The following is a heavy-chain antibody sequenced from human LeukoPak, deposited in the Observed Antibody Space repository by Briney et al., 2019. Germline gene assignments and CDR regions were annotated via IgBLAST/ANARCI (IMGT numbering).Heavy chain of an antibody. V-gene: IGHV3-7*01. CDR1: VFIFTTYW. Sequence: PGWSLTLSFPSSVFIFTTYWMSGVRQAPGQGLAGVANIDQDGSDKYYVDSVKGRFTISRDNAKNSLYLQMNSLRAEDTAVYYCARDPFSLTVAGGPPIDYWGQGTLVTVSS. CDR3: ARDPFSLTVAGGPPIDY. D-gene: IGHD6-19*01. J-gene: IGHJ4*02. CDR2: IDQDGSDK.